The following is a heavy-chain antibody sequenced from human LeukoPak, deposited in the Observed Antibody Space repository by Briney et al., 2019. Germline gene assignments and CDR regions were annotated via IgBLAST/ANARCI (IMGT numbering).Heavy chain of an antibody. V-gene: IGHV3-7*03. Sequence: GGSVTLSCAASVFTFSSYWMNWVRQAPGKGREWVANIKEDGSERDYVDSVKGRFTISRDNAKNSLYQQMNSRRVEDTAVYYCARGTVVTLGMDYWGQGTLVTVSS. CDR3: ARGTVVTLGMDY. J-gene: IGHJ4*02. CDR1: VFTFSSYW. CDR2: IKEDGSER. D-gene: IGHD4-23*01.